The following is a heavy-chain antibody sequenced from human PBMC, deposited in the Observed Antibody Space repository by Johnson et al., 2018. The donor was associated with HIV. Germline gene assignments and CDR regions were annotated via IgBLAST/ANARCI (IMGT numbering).Heavy chain of an antibody. CDR2: IKQEGSEE. V-gene: IGHV3-7*04. J-gene: IGHJ1*01. D-gene: IGHD3-16*01. Sequence: VQLVESGGGLVQPGESLRLSCPASGFTFGDYAISWVRQAPGKGLEWVGNIKQEGSEEYYVDSVKGRFTISRDNAKNSLYLQMNSLRVEDTAIYYCARGRGLLGLRWAMWG. CDR1: GFTFGDYA. CDR3: ARGRGLLGLRWAM.